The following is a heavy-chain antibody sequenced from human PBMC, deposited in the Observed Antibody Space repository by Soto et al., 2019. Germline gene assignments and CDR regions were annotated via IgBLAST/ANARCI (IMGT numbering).Heavy chain of an antibody. D-gene: IGHD3-22*01. CDR3: ARYDSSGYYWPYYYYGMDV. CDR1: GLNFRNYS. Sequence: GGSLRLSCAASGLNFRNYSMNWVRQETGKGLEWVSSISSSSSYIYYADSVKGRFTISRDNAKNSLYLQMNSLRAEDTAVYYCARYDSSGYYWPYYYYGMDVWGQGTTVTVSS. J-gene: IGHJ6*02. CDR2: ISSSSSYI. V-gene: IGHV3-21*01.